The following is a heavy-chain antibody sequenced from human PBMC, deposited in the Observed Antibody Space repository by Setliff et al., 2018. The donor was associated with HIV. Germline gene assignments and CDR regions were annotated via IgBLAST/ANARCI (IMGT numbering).Heavy chain of an antibody. D-gene: IGHD3-3*01. J-gene: IGHJ3*02. Sequence: SVKVSCKASGKTLSVHPISWVRQAPGRGLEWMGGIIPAFGRANYAQKFQGRVTITTDESTTTVFMELTGLRSEDTAVYYCARGYYNFWSGYYDSRFPNPIDAFDIWGQGTMVTVSS. CDR1: GKTLSVHP. CDR3: ARGYYNFWSGYYDSRFPNPIDAFDI. V-gene: IGHV1-69*05. CDR2: IIPAFGRA.